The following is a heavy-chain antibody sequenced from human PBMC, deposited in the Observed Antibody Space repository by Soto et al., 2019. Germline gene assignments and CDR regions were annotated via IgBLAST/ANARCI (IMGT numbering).Heavy chain of an antibody. J-gene: IGHJ3*02. CDR3: AKANLGATFDI. CDR2: ISWNSGSI. CDR1: GFTFDDYA. D-gene: IGHD3-10*01. V-gene: IGHV3-9*01. Sequence: GGSLRLSCAASGFTFDDYAMHWVRQAPGKGLEWVSGISWNSGSIGYADSVEGRFTISRDNAKNSLYLQMNSLRAEDTALYYCAKANLGATFDIWGQGTMVTVSS.